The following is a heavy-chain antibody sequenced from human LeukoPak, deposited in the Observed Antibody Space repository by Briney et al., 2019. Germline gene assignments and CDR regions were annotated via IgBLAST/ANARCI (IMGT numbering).Heavy chain of an antibody. CDR2: MNGDGSST. J-gene: IGHJ6*03. Sequence: PGGSLRLSCAASGFTFSSYWMHWVRQAPGKGLVWVARMNGDGSSTDYADSVKGRFTISRDYAKNTLYLQMNSLRAEDTAVYYCARAGTPIYYYYMDVWGKGTTVTVSS. CDR3: ARAGTPIYYYYMDV. V-gene: IGHV3-74*01. CDR1: GFTFSSYW. D-gene: IGHD2-2*02.